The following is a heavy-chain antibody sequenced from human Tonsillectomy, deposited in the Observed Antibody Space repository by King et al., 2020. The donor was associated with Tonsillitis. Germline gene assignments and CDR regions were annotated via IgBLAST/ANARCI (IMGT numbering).Heavy chain of an antibody. CDR1: GGTFTYYV. J-gene: IGHJ6*03. CDR2: IIPIFGIT. Sequence: QLVQSGAEVKKPGSSVKVSCKASGGTFTYYVITWVRQAPGQGLEWMGRIIPIFGITKYAQDFQGRVTITADKSTSTAYMELSSLRSEDTAVYYCARSTAARPESLVYYNYYMDVWGTGTTVTVSS. CDR3: ARSTAARPESLVYYNYYMDV. D-gene: IGHD6-6*01. V-gene: IGHV1-69*04.